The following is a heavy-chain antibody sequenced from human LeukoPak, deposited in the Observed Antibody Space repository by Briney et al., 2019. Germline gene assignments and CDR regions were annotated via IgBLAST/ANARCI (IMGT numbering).Heavy chain of an antibody. Sequence: GGSLRLSCAASEFMFSDYWMSWVRQAPGKGPEWVASINKDGSEEYYADSVKGRFTVSRDNAKNSLFLQMNNLRVEDTAIYYCATYDNWVAGDVWGQGTLVTVSS. CDR1: EFMFSDYW. V-gene: IGHV3-7*01. J-gene: IGHJ4*02. CDR2: INKDGSEE. CDR3: ATYDNWVAGDV. D-gene: IGHD1-1*01.